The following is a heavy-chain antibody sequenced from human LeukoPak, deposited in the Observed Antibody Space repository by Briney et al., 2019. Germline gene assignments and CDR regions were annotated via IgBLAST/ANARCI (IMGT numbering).Heavy chain of an antibody. CDR1: GDSVSSNSAG. Sequence: SQTLSLTCAISGDSVSSNSAGWNWIRQSPSRGLEWLGRTYYRSKWYNDFAPSVRNRITINPDTSKNQFSLQLNSVTPEDTAVYYCARERRGSGWLLLDYWGQGTLVTVSS. CDR2: TYYRSKWYN. CDR3: ARERRGSGWLLLDY. J-gene: IGHJ4*02. V-gene: IGHV6-1*01. D-gene: IGHD6-19*01.